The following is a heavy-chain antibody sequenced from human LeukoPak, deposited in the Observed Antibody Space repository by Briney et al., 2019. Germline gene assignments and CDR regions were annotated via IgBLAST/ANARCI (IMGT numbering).Heavy chain of an antibody. CDR2: ISSRSSYI. Sequence: NTGGSLRLSCAASGFTFSSYNMNWVRQAPGKGLEWVSSISSRSSYINYADSVKGRFTISRDNAKNSLYLQMNSLRAEDTAVYYCASEILGYDALDIWGQGTMVTVSS. CDR1: GFTFSSYN. V-gene: IGHV3-21*01. D-gene: IGHD7-27*01. J-gene: IGHJ3*02. CDR3: ASEILGYDALDI.